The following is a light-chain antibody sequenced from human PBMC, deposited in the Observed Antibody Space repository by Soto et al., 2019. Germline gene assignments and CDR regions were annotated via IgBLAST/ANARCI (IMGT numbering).Light chain of an antibody. CDR1: QSITSH. V-gene: IGKV3-15*01. Sequence: IVMTQSPGTLSLSPGDRATLSCRASQSITSHLAWYQQKPGQAPRLLIYHSSTRATGIPTRFSGSGSGTDFTLTLSSLQSEDFAVYYCQQYNTWHRTFGQGTKGDIK. J-gene: IGKJ1*01. CDR3: QQYNTWHRT. CDR2: HSS.